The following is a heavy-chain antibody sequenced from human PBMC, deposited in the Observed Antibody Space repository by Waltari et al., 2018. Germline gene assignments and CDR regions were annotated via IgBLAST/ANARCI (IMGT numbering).Heavy chain of an antibody. Sequence: QVQLQESGPGLVKPSQTLSLTCPVSGGSIRSGGYYWSWIRQHPGKGLEWIGYIYYSGSTYYNPSLKSRVTISVDTSKNQFSLKLSSVTAADTAVYYCARGSTGIDALDYWGQGTLVTVSS. CDR2: IYYSGST. V-gene: IGHV4-31*03. CDR1: GGSIRSGGYY. CDR3: ARGSTGIDALDY. J-gene: IGHJ4*02. D-gene: IGHD1-1*01.